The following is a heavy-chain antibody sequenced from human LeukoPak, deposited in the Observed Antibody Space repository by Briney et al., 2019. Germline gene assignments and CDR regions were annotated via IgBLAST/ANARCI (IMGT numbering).Heavy chain of an antibody. CDR3: ARSGLDSRYYFGMDV. CDR1: DGSISNYY. V-gene: IGHV4-59*01. CDR2: IYYTGTT. D-gene: IGHD5-12*01. J-gene: IGHJ6*02. Sequence: SETLSLTCTVSDGSISNYYCSWIRQSPGKGLEWIGYIYYTGTTNYNPSLKSRVTISIDTSKNQFSLKLRSVTAADTAVYYCARSGLDSRYYFGMDVWGQGTTVTDSS.